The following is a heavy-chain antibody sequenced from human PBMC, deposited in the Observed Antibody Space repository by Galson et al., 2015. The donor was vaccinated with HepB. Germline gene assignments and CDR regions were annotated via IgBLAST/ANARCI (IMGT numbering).Heavy chain of an antibody. CDR2: IKEDGTEK. D-gene: IGHD1-1*01. J-gene: IGHJ6*02. Sequence: SLRLSCAASGLTFSNYWMSWVRQAPGKGLEWVAVIKEDGTEKYYVDFVKGRFTVSRDNAKNSLYLQMNSLGAEDTAVYYCARNDEFYSYGMDVWGQGTPVTVSS. CDR1: GLTFSNYW. CDR3: ARNDEFYSYGMDV. V-gene: IGHV3-7*01.